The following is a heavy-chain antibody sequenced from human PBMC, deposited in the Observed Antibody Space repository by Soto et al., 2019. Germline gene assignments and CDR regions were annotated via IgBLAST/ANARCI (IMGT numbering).Heavy chain of an antibody. D-gene: IGHD3-16*01. V-gene: IGHV4-59*01. CDR2: IYYSGST. J-gene: IGHJ6*02. CDR1: GGSISSYY. CDR3: ARGGLRLGEFSV. Sequence: QVQLQESGPGLVKPSETLSLTCTVSGGSISSYYWSWIRQPPGKGLEWIGYIYYSGSTNYNPSLKSRVTISVDTSKNQYSLKLSSVSAADTAVYYCARGGLRLGEFSVWGQGTTVTVSS.